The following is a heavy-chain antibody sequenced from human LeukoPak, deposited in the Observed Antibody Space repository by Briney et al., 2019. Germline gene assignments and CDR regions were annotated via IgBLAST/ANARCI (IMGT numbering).Heavy chain of an antibody. CDR3: VRQAGGACGE. J-gene: IGHJ4*02. Sequence: PGGSLRLSCATSGFTFGTHYMSWVRQAPGRGPEWISYICGNGGDIAYPDSGNGRLTNSRDNAKSFLYLQVNSPRVEDTAVYHCVRQAGGACGEWGQGTLIAVSS. CDR2: ICGNGGDI. D-gene: IGHD1-26*01. CDR1: GFTFGTHY. V-gene: IGHV3/OR16-9*01.